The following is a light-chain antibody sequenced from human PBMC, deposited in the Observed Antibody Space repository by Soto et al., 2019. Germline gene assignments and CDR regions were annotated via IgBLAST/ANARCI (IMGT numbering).Light chain of an antibody. J-gene: IGKJ4*01. CDR2: GAS. V-gene: IGKV3-15*01. CDR3: QQCNTATLN. CDR1: QSFSSN. Sequence: IVLTHSPATLSLSPVERATLSCGSSQSFSSNLAWYQQKPCQAPRFLIYGASTRANGIPARFSGSGSGTEFTPTISSLQSVDFEVSSCQQCNTATLNFGGGIXVELK.